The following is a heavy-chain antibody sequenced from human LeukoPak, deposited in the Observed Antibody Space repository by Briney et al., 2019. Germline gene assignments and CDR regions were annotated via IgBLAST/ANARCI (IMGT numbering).Heavy chain of an antibody. V-gene: IGHV4-59*08. CDR3: ARLNSGYYFLVDY. J-gene: IGHJ4*02. CDR2: IYYSGST. D-gene: IGHD3-10*01. Sequence: SETLSLTCTVSGGSISRYYWSWIRQPPGKGLGWIGYIYYSGSTNYNPSLKSRVTISVDTSKNQFSLKLSSVTAADTAVYYCARLNSGYYFLVDYWGQGTLVTVSS. CDR1: GGSISRYY.